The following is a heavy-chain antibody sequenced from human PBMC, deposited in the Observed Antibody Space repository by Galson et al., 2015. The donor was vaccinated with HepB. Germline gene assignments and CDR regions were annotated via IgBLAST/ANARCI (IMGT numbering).Heavy chain of an antibody. J-gene: IGHJ4*02. CDR2: LSSSGDST. Sequence: SLRLSCAASGFTYSSAAMTWVRQAPGKGLEWVSLLSSSGDSTYYADSVKGRFTNARDDSKHTLYLYMNNLRADDTSVHYCAKDMQATYWGQGTQVTVSS. CDR3: AKDMQATY. D-gene: IGHD2-2*01. V-gene: IGHV3-23*01. CDR1: GFTYSSAA.